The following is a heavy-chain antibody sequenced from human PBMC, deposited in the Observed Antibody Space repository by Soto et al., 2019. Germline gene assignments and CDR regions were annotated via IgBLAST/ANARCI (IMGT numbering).Heavy chain of an antibody. J-gene: IGHJ4*02. V-gene: IGHV1-3*01. D-gene: IGHD3-22*01. CDR3: ARDYYDSSGYFRSYYFDY. Sequence: GASVKVSCKASGYTFTSYAMHWVRQAPGQRLEWMGWINAGNGNTKYSQKFQGRVTITRDTSASTAYMELSSLRSEDTAVYYCARDYYDSSGYFRSYYFDYWGQGTLVTVSS. CDR2: INAGNGNT. CDR1: GYTFTSYA.